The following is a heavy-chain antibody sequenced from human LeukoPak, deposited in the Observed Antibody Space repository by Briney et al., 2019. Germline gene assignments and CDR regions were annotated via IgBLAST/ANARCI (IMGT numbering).Heavy chain of an antibody. V-gene: IGHV3-33*01. Sequence: GGSLRLSCAASGFTFSSYGMHWVRQAPGKGLEWVAVIWYDGSNKYYADSVKGRFTISRDNSKNTLYLQMNSLRAEDTAVYYCARAQGDSSGYYFLWGQGTLVTVSS. CDR2: IWYDGSNK. J-gene: IGHJ4*02. CDR3: ARAQGDSSGYYFL. D-gene: IGHD3-22*01. CDR1: GFTFSSYG.